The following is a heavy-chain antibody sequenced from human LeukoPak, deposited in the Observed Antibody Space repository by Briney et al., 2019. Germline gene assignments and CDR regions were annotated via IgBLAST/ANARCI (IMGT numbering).Heavy chain of an antibody. CDR3: AKGIYSSGWSYFDY. Sequence: GGSLRLSCAASGFTFSSYGMHWVRQAPGKGLEWVSTLSGSGITTYYADSVKGRFTISRDNSKNTLYLQMNSLRAEDTAVCYCAKGIYSSGWSYFDYWGHGTLVTVSS. CDR2: LSGSGITT. D-gene: IGHD6-19*01. J-gene: IGHJ4*01. CDR1: GFTFSSYG. V-gene: IGHV3-23*01.